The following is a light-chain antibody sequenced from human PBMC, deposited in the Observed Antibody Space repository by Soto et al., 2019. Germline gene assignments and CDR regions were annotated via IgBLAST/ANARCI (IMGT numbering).Light chain of an antibody. CDR1: QGITNF. J-gene: IGKJ4*01. V-gene: IGKV1-27*01. CDR3: QKYNSAPS. Sequence: DIHMTQSPSSLSASLGDRVTITCRASQGITNFLAWYQQKPGKVPKLLIYEASTLQSGVPSRFSGSGSGTDFTLTISSLQPEDVATYYCQKYNSAPSFGGGTKVDIK. CDR2: EAS.